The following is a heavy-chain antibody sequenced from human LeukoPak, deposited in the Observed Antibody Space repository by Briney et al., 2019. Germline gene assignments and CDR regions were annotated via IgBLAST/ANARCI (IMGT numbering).Heavy chain of an antibody. Sequence: GGSLRLSCAASGFTFSSYAMSWVRQAPGKGLEWVSAISGSGSTYYADSVKGRFTISRDNSKNTLYLQMNSLRAEDTAVYYCAKGLDYDFWSGYAHYGMDVWGQGTTVTVSS. J-gene: IGHJ6*02. V-gene: IGHV3-23*01. CDR2: ISGSGST. CDR3: AKGLDYDFWSGYAHYGMDV. CDR1: GFTFSSYA. D-gene: IGHD3-3*01.